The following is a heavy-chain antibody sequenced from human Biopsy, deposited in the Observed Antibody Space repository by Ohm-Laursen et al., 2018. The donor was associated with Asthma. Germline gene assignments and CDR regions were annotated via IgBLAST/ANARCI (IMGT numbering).Heavy chain of an antibody. D-gene: IGHD5-18*01. V-gene: IGHV4-59*11. CDR1: GGYLTGHY. CDR2: IHNSGNT. J-gene: IGHJ5*02. Sequence: SDTLSLTCTVYGGYLTGHYWNWIRQSPGKGLAWIGYIHNSGNTNYNPSLKGRVTISLDTSKNHFSLRLSFVTAADTAVYFCARGQGRGIQLWSLDPWGQGILVTVSS. CDR3: ARGQGRGIQLWSLDP.